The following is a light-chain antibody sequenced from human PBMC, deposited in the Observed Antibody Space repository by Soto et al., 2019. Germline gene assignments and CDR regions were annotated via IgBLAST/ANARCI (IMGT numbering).Light chain of an antibody. Sequence: DIQMTQSPSTLSASVGDRVTITCRASQSISSWLAWYQQKPGKAPKLLIYDASSLESGVPSRFSGSGSGTEFTLTISSLKPDDFATYYCQQYNSYSVTFCGGTKVEIK. CDR1: QSISSW. V-gene: IGKV1-5*01. CDR3: QQYNSYSVT. J-gene: IGKJ4*01. CDR2: DAS.